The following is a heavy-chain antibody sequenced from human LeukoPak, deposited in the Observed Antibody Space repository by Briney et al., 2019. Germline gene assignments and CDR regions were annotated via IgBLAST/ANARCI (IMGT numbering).Heavy chain of an antibody. CDR1: GGSFSGYY. V-gene: IGHV4-34*01. CDR2: INHSGST. Sequence: SETLSLTCAVYGGSFSGYYWSWIRQPPGKGLEWIGEINHSGSTNYNPSLKSRVTISVDTSKNQFSLKLSSVTAADTAVYYYARVSLYRRNWFDPWGQGTLVTVSS. D-gene: IGHD1-26*01. CDR3: ARVSLYRRNWFDP. J-gene: IGHJ5*02.